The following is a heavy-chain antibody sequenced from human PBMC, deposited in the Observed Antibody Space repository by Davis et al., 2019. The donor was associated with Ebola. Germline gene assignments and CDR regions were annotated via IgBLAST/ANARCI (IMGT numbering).Heavy chain of an antibody. D-gene: IGHD2-2*01. Sequence: GGSLRLSCAASGFTFSSYGMHWVRQAPGKGLEWVAFIRYDGSNNYYADSVKGRFTISRDNSKNTLYLQMNSLRAEDTAVYYCARDGCSSTSCLYYYYGMDVWGKGTTVTVSS. CDR1: GFTFSSYG. J-gene: IGHJ6*04. CDR3: ARDGCSSTSCLYYYYGMDV. V-gene: IGHV3-30*02. CDR2: IRYDGSNN.